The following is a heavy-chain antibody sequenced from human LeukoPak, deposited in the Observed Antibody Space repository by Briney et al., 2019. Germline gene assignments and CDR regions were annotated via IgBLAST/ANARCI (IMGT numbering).Heavy chain of an antibody. CDR3: ARGGRYSYNRGAFDI. D-gene: IGHD5-18*01. J-gene: IGHJ3*02. Sequence: SETLSLTCTVSGGSISSYYWSWIRQPPGKGLEWIGYIYYSGSTNYNPSLKSRVTISVDTSKNQFSLKLSSVTAADTAVYYCARGGRYSYNRGAFDIWGQGTMVTVSS. CDR1: GGSISSYY. CDR2: IYYSGST. V-gene: IGHV4-59*01.